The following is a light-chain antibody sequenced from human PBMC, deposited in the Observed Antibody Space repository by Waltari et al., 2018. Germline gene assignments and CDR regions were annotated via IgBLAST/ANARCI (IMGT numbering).Light chain of an antibody. CDR2: AAS. J-gene: IGKJ3*01. V-gene: IGKV1-8*01. CDR1: QDIASF. Sequence: AIRMTQSPSSFSASTGDRVTITCRASQDIASFLAWYQQKPGKAPNPLIYAASTLQSGVPSRFSGSGSGTDFTLTISWLQSEDFATYYCQQYYNYPFTFGPGTKVDIK. CDR3: QQYYNYPFT.